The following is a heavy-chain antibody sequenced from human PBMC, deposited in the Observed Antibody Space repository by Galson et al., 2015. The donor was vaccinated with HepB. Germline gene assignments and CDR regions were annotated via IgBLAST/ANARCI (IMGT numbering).Heavy chain of an antibody. V-gene: IGHV5-51*03. CDR2: IWPRDSNT. D-gene: IGHD2-15*01. CDR1: GYSFVNYW. CDR3: ARGVAASGLSYWLDS. Sequence: QSGAEVKKPGESLQTSCETSGYSFVNYWIVWVRQMPGKGLEWMGIIWPRDSNTVYSPSFQGQVTISADKSISTALLQWRSLKASDTAIYYCARGVAASGLSYWLDSWGQGTLVTVST. J-gene: IGHJ5*01.